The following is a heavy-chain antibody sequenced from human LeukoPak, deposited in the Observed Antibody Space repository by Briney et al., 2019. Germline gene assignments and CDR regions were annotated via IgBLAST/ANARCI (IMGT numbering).Heavy chain of an antibody. J-gene: IGHJ4*02. D-gene: IGHD2-15*01. CDR1: GXSIGRYY. Sequence: KPSETLSLTCSVSGXSIGRYYWSWIRQPPGKGLEWIGYIHYSGSTNYNPSLKSRVTISVDTSKNQLSLRVRSVIAADTAVYYCAREWSAFDYWGQGILVTVSS. V-gene: IGHV4-59*13. CDR3: AREWSAFDY. CDR2: IHYSGST.